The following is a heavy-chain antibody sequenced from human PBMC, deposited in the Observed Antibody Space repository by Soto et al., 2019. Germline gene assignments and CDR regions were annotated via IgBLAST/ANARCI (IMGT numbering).Heavy chain of an antibody. V-gene: IGHV3-33*01. CDR1: GFTFSSYG. Sequence: QVQLVESGGGVVQPGRSLRLSCAASGFTFSSYGMHWVRQAPGKGLEWVAVIWYDGSNKYYADSVKGRFTISRDNSKNSLYLQMNSLRTEDTAVYYCAREDDGDYGIYFDYWGQGTLVTVSS. CDR3: AREDDGDYGIYFDY. J-gene: IGHJ4*02. CDR2: IWYDGSNK. D-gene: IGHD4-17*01.